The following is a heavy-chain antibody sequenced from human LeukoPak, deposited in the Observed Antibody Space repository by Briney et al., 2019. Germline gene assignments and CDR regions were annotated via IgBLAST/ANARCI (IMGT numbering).Heavy chain of an antibody. Sequence: ASETLSLTCSVSGGSISSSSSYWGWIRQPPGKGLEWIGSIYYSGSSLDNPALKSRVTISVDTSKNQFSLKLSPVTAADTAVYYCARHRSGWLQSSFDYWGQGTLVTVSS. CDR1: GGSISSSSSY. D-gene: IGHD5-24*01. CDR2: IYYSGSS. J-gene: IGHJ4*02. CDR3: ARHRSGWLQSSFDY. V-gene: IGHV4-39*01.